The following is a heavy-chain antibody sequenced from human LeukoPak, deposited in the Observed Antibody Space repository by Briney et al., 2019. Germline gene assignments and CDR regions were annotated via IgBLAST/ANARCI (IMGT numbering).Heavy chain of an antibody. D-gene: IGHD6-19*01. Sequence: PGRSLRLSCAASGFTFSSYAMHWVRQAPGKGLEWVAVISYDGSNKYYADSVKGRFTISRDNSKNTLYLQMNSLRAEDTAVYYCARVQQWLNFDYWGQGTLVTVSS. CDR3: ARVQQWLNFDY. CDR1: GFTFSSYA. CDR2: ISYDGSNK. V-gene: IGHV3-30-3*01. J-gene: IGHJ4*02.